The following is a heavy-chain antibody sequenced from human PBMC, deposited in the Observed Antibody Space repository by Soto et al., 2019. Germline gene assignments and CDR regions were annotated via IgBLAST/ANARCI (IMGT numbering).Heavy chain of an antibody. D-gene: IGHD6-13*01. CDR2: ISVYNGNT. CDR1: GYTFTSYG. Sequence: ASVKVSCKASGYTFTSYGISWVRQAPGQGLEWMGWISVYNGNTNYAQKLQGRVTMTTDTSTSTAYMEVRSLRSDDTAVYYCARPFRSSWFHTGAFDIWGQGTMVTVSS. J-gene: IGHJ3*02. CDR3: ARPFRSSWFHTGAFDI. V-gene: IGHV1-18*01.